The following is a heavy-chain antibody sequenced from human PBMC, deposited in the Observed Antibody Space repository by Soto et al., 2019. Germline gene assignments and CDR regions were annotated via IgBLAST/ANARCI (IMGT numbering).Heavy chain of an antibody. CDR3: ARAGFIYGVLTDLDH. Sequence: QVQLAQSGVEVKKPGASVKVSCKASGYTFTNYGISWVRQAPGQGLEGMGWINGYKGTINYAEKFQGRVAMTTDKSTATAYMELRSLRSDDTAVYYCARAGFIYGVLTDLDHWGQGTLVTVSS. CDR1: GYTFTNYG. J-gene: IGHJ4*02. D-gene: IGHD3-3*02. CDR2: INGYKGTI. V-gene: IGHV1-18*04.